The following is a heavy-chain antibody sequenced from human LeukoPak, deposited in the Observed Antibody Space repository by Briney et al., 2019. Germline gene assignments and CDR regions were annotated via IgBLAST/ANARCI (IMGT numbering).Heavy chain of an antibody. Sequence: GGSLRLSCAASGFTFSSYAMSWVRLAPGKGLEWVSAITGSGGNTHYTDSVKGRFTISRDNSKNTLYLQMNSLRAEDTAVYYCAKRISGWYSTDYWGQGTLVTVSS. D-gene: IGHD6-19*01. V-gene: IGHV3-23*01. CDR2: ITGSGGNT. J-gene: IGHJ4*02. CDR1: GFTFSSYA. CDR3: AKRISGWYSTDY.